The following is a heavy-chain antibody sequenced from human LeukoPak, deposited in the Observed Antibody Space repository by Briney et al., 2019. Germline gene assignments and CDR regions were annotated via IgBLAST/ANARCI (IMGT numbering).Heavy chain of an antibody. CDR2: ISAYNGKT. CDR3: ARDGGDLTTHDAIDI. Sequence: ASVKVSCKASGYTFTSYGISWVRQAPGQGLEWMGWISAYNGKTNYAQKLQGRVTLTTDTATSTSYMDLRSLRSDDTAVYYCARDGGDLTTHDAIDIWGQGTMVTVSS. J-gene: IGHJ3*02. D-gene: IGHD1-1*01. V-gene: IGHV1-18*01. CDR1: GYTFTSYG.